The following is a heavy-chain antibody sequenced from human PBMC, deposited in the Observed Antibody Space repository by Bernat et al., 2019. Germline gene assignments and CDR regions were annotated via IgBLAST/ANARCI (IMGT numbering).Heavy chain of an antibody. CDR2: IYYSGST. V-gene: IGHV4-39*01. CDR1: GGSISSSSYY. Sequence: QLQLQESGPGLVKPSETLSLTCTVSGGSISSSSYYWGWIRQPPGKGLEWIGSIYYSGSTYYNPSLKSRVTISVDTSKNQFSLKLSSVTAADTAVYYCARLQTVGRVVPAALFDYWGQGTLVTVSS. CDR3: ARLQTVGRVVPAALFDY. J-gene: IGHJ4*02. D-gene: IGHD2-2*01.